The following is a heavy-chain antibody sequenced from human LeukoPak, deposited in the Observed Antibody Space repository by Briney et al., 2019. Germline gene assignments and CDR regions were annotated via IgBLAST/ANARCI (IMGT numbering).Heavy chain of an antibody. V-gene: IGHV5-51*01. CDR3: ARPSSTTVVTNDAFDI. CDR2: IYPGDSDT. Sequence: GESLKISCKGSGYSFTSYWIGWVRQMPGKGLEWMGIIYPGDSDTRYSPSFQGQVTISADKSISTAYLQWSSLKASDTAMYYCARPSSTTVVTNDAFDIWGQGTMVTVSS. J-gene: IGHJ3*02. CDR1: GYSFTSYW. D-gene: IGHD4-23*01.